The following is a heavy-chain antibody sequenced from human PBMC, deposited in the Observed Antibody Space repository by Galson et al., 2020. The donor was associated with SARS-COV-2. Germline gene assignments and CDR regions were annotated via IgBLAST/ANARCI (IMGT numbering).Heavy chain of an antibody. Sequence: GESLKISCAASGLTFSNYDMHWVRQPPGKGLEWVAFIASDGSGDNYADSVKGRFTISRDNSKNTLYLQMDSLRPEDTAVYYCLRESRRRHFDYWGQGALVTISS. CDR2: IASDGSGD. J-gene: IGHJ4*02. D-gene: IGHD6-25*01. CDR1: GLTFSNYD. CDR3: LRESRRRHFDY. V-gene: IGHV3-30*02.